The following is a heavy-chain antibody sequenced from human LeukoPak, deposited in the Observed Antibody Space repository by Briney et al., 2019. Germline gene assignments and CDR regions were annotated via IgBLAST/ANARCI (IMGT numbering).Heavy chain of an antibody. Sequence: GGSLRLSCTASGFTFGDYAMSWFRQAPGKGLEWVGFIRSKAYGGTTEYAASVKGRFTISRDDSKSIAYLQMNSLKTEDTAVYYCTRDPAFGEFNFDYWGQGTLVTVSS. D-gene: IGHD3-10*01. V-gene: IGHV3-49*03. J-gene: IGHJ4*02. CDR1: GFTFGDYA. CDR3: TRDPAFGEFNFDY. CDR2: IRSKAYGGTT.